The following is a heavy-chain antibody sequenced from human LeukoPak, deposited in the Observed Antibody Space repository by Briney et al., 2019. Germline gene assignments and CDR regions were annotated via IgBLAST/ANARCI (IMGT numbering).Heavy chain of an antibody. D-gene: IGHD6-6*01. Sequence: GGSLRLSCAASGFTVSSNYISWVRQAPGKGLEWVSVIYSGGSTYYADSVKGRFTISRDNSKNTLYLQMNSLRAEDTAVYYCARDYSSSSYFDCWGQGTLVTVSS. J-gene: IGHJ4*02. CDR1: GFTVSSNY. V-gene: IGHV3-66*01. CDR2: IYSGGST. CDR3: ARDYSSSSYFDC.